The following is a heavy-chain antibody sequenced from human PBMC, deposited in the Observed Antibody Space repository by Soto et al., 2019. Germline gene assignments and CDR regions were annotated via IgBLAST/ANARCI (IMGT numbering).Heavy chain of an antibody. V-gene: IGHV4-59*01. CDR3: ANFHSGYDLEFHP. Sequence: QVQLQESGPGLVKPSETLSLTCTVSGGSISSYYWSWIRQPPGKGLEWIGYIYYSGSTNYNPALTSRVTIPVNMSKTQSALELSSVTAAATAVYFCANFHSGYDLEFHPWCQGTPVTVST. CDR2: IYYSGST. CDR1: GGSISSYY. D-gene: IGHD5-12*01. J-gene: IGHJ5*02.